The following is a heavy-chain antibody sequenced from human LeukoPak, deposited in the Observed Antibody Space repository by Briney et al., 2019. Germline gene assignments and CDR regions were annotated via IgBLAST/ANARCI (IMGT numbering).Heavy chain of an antibody. V-gene: IGHV3-30*04. Sequence: PGGSLRLSCAASGFTFSSYAMHWVRQAPGKGLEWVAVISYDGSNKYYADSVKGRFTISRDNSKNTLYLQMNSLRAEDTAVYYCAGGARGYNWYFDLWGRGTLVTVSS. J-gene: IGHJ2*01. D-gene: IGHD3-16*01. CDR2: ISYDGSNK. CDR1: GFTFSSYA. CDR3: AGGARGYNWYFDL.